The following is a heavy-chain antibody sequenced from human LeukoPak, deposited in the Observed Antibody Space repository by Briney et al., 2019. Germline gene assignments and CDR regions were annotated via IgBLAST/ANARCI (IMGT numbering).Heavy chain of an antibody. CDR3: GKLAKESYIDY. J-gene: IGHJ4*02. CDR1: GFIFSDYG. Sequence: GGSLRLSCAASGFIFSDYGMVWVRQTPGKGLGWVSSIGSSGTTTYYADSVQGRFTISRDNSQNMMYLQTNNLRGEDTAVYYCGKLAKESYIDYWGQGTLVTVSS. V-gene: IGHV3-23*01. CDR2: IGSSGTTT.